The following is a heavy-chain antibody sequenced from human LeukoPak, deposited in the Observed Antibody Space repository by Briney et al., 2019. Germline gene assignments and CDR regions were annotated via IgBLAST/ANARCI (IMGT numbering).Heavy chain of an antibody. D-gene: IGHD3-3*01. Sequence: PGGSLRLSCAASGFTVSSNYMSWVRQAPGKGLEWVSVIYSGGNTYYADSVKGRFTISRDNAKNSLYLQMNSLRAEDTAVYYCASYYDFWSGYPYWGQGTLVTVSS. V-gene: IGHV3-53*01. CDR3: ASYYDFWSGYPY. CDR2: IYSGGNT. J-gene: IGHJ4*02. CDR1: GFTVSSNY.